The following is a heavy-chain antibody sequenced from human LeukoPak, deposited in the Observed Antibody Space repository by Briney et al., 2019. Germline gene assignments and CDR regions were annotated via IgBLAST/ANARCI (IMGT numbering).Heavy chain of an antibody. Sequence: GESLKISCQDSGYRFPNFWLTWVRQLPGKGLEWMGRIDPSDSFINYNPSFQGHVTTSADKSSNTAYLQWSSLKASDTAVYYCARQPPRGYNSAWFDSWGQGTLVTVSS. J-gene: IGHJ5*01. CDR2: IDPSDSFI. CDR1: GYRFPNFW. D-gene: IGHD6-19*01. CDR3: ARQPPRGYNSAWFDS. V-gene: IGHV5-10-1*01.